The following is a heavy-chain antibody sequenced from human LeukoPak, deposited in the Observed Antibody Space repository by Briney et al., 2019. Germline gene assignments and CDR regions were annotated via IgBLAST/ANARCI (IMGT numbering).Heavy chain of an antibody. V-gene: IGHV4-59*01. CDR2: MYYTGDT. CDR3: ARQKRVDYFDF. J-gene: IGHJ4*02. D-gene: IGHD2-15*01. CDR1: GVSISGYY. Sequence: PSGTLSLTCSVSGVSISGYYWSWIRQPPGKGLEWIGYMYYTGDTNYNPSLKSRVTMSVDTSKNQFSLKLNSVTAADKAVYYCARQKRVDYFDFWGQGTLVTVSS.